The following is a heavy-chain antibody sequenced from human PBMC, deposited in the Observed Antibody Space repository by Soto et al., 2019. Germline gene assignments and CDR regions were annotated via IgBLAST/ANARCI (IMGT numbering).Heavy chain of an antibody. Sequence: SETLSLTCTVSGGSISSPHDYWAWIRQSPGKGLEWIGSIYYSGSTYYNPSLKSRVSISVDTSKNQFSLKLSSVTAADTAVYYCARGIAAAGTSSWGQGTLVTVSS. D-gene: IGHD6-13*01. CDR2: IYYSGST. CDR1: GGSISSPHDY. CDR3: ARGIAAAGTSS. J-gene: IGHJ5*02. V-gene: IGHV4-39*01.